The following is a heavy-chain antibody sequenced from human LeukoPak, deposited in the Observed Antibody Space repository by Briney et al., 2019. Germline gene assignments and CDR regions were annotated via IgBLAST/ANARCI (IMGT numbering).Heavy chain of an antibody. V-gene: IGHV3-23*01. CDR2: ISGSGGST. D-gene: IGHD5-12*01. Sequence: PGGSLRLSCAASGFTFSSYAMSWLRQAPGKGLELVSAISGSGGSTYYADSVKGRFTTSRHNSKKTLYLQMNSLRAEGTAVYYCAKDLYGYVSNWFDPWGQGTLVTVSS. CDR3: AKDLYGYVSNWFDP. CDR1: GFTFSSYA. J-gene: IGHJ5*02.